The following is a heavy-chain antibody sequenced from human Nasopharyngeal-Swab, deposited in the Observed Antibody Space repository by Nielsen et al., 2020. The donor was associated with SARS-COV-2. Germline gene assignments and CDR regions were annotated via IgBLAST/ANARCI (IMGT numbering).Heavy chain of an antibody. CDR2: INAGNGNT. Sequence: ASVKVSCKASGYTFTSYAMHWVRQAPGQRLEWMGWINAGNGNTKYSQKFQGRVTITRDTSASTAYMEPSSLRSEDTAVYYCARGRPEPSYYGSGSRLDYWGQGTLVTVSS. D-gene: IGHD3-10*01. V-gene: IGHV1-3*01. CDR3: ARGRPEPSYYGSGSRLDY. J-gene: IGHJ4*02. CDR1: GYTFTSYA.